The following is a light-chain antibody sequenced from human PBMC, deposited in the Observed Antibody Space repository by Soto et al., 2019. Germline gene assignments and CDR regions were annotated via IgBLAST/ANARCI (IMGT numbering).Light chain of an antibody. Sequence: DIVMTQSPDSLAVSLGERATINCKSSQSVFYSSNNNNYLVWYQQKPGQPPKLLIYWASTRESGVPDRFSGSGSGTDLTLNISSLQAEDVAVYYCQQYYSTPWTFGQGTKVEIK. CDR2: WAS. V-gene: IGKV4-1*01. CDR3: QQYYSTPWT. J-gene: IGKJ1*01. CDR1: QSVFYSSNNNNY.